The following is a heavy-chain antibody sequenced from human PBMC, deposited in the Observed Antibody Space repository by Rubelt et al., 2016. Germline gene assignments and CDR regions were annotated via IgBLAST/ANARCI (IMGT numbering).Heavy chain of an antibody. CDR3: GRRLGRDGYNFDY. CDR1: GGSISSSSYY. V-gene: IGHV4-39*01. Sequence: QLQLQESGPGLVKPSETLSLTCTVPGGSISSSSYYWGWIRQPPGKGLEWIGSIYYSGGTYYNPALKGRVPISVDTSKNQCSRRLSSVTAADTAVYYCGRRLGRDGYNFDYWGQGTLVTVSS. D-gene: IGHD5-24*01. J-gene: IGHJ4*02. CDR2: IYYSGGT.